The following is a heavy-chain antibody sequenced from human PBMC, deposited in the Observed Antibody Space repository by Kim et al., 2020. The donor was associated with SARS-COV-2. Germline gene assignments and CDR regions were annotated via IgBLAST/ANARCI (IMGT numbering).Heavy chain of an antibody. CDR1: GFTFSSYG. CDR3: ARPAEYQLLHGIGYYFDY. CDR2: IWYDGSNK. Sequence: GGSLRLSCAASGFTFSSYGMHWVRQAPGKGLEWVAVIWYDGSNKYYADSVKGRFTISRDNSKNTLYLQMNSLRAEDTAVYYCARPAEYQLLHGIGYYFDYWGQGTLVTVSS. D-gene: IGHD2-2*01. V-gene: IGHV3-33*01. J-gene: IGHJ4*02.